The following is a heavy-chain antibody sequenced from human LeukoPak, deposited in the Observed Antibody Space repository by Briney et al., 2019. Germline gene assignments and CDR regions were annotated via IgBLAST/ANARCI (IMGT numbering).Heavy chain of an antibody. V-gene: IGHV4-59*01. Sequence: SETLSLTCTVAGGSISSYYWSWIRQPPGKGLEWIGYIYYSGSTNYNPSLKSRVTISVDTSKNQFSLKLSSVTAADTAVYYCARGYCSGGSCYDYYYYYMDVWGKGTTVTVSS. D-gene: IGHD2-15*01. J-gene: IGHJ6*03. CDR3: ARGYCSGGSCYDYYYYYMDV. CDR2: IYYSGST. CDR1: GGSISSYY.